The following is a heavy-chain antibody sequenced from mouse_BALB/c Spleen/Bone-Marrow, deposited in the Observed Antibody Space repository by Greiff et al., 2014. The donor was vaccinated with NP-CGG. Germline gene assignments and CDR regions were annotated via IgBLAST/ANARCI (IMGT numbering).Heavy chain of an antibody. V-gene: IGHV2-9*02. Sequence: QVQLQQSGPGLVAPSQSLSITCTVSGFSLTSYGVHWVRQPPGKGLEWLGVIWARGSTNYNSALMSRLSISKDNSKSQVFLKMNSLQTDDTAMYYCARVYLWYFDVWAQGPRSPSPQ. CDR1: GFSLTSYG. J-gene: IGHJ1*01. D-gene: IGHD2-3*01. CDR2: IWARGST. CDR3: ARVYLWYFDV.